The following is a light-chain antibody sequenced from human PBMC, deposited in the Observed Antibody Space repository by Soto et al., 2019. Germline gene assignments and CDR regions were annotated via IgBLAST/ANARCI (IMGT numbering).Light chain of an antibody. J-gene: IGKJ2*01. Sequence: IQMAQSPSTLSASVGDRVTITCRASQTVGFWVAWYQQKPGKAPKLLISDASNLASGVPSRFSGTGSGTEFTLTITSLQPDDFATYYCQQHDSFWTFGQGTKLEIK. CDR3: QQHDSFWT. CDR2: DAS. CDR1: QTVGFW. V-gene: IGKV1-5*01.